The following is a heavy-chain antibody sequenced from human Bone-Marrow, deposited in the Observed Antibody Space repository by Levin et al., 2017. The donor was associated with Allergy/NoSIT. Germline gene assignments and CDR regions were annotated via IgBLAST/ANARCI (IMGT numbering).Heavy chain of an antibody. J-gene: IGHJ4*02. CDR2: IYYTERS. V-gene: IGHV4-39*07. Sequence: SETLSLTCAVSGGSIYNSPYFWAWIRQPPGRGLEWIGSIYYTERSFYNPSLTSRVTISVDTSTNQFSLQLTSVTAADTAVYYCARVSYYGSGNYYDYNFDSWGQGTLVTVSS. D-gene: IGHD3-10*01. CDR3: ARVSYYGSGNYYDYNFDS. CDR1: GGSIYNSPYF.